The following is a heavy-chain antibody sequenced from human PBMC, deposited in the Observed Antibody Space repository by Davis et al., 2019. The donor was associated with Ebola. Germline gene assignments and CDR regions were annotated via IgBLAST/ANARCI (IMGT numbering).Heavy chain of an antibody. CDR2: ISSSGRTI. CDR3: AKDGSGITMIGYYFDY. V-gene: IGHV3-11*04. CDR1: GFTFSDYY. Sequence: GESLKISCAASGFTFSDYYMSWIRQAPGKGLEWVSYISSSGRTIYYADSVKGRFTISRDNAKNSLYLQMNSLRAEDTAVYYCAKDGSGITMIGYYFDYWGQGTLVTVSS. J-gene: IGHJ4*02. D-gene: IGHD3-22*01.